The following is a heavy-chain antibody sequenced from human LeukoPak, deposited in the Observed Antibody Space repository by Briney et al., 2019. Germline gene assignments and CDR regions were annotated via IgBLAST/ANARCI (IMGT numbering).Heavy chain of an antibody. CDR2: INHSKNT. Sequence: SETLSLTRAVYGGSFSGYYWSWIRQPPGKGLEWIGEINHSKNTNYNPSLKSRVTISVDTSKNQFSLKLSSVTAADTAVYYCARGRDRGPDSSGIWGLKGTSYMDVWAKGTTVTVSS. V-gene: IGHV4-34*01. CDR3: ARGRDRGPDSSGIWGLKGTSYMDV. CDR1: GGSFSGYY. D-gene: IGHD3-22*01. J-gene: IGHJ6*03.